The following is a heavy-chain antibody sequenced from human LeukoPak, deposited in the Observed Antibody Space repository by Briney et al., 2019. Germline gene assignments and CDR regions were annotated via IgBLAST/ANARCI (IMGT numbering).Heavy chain of an antibody. J-gene: IGHJ4*02. Sequence: PGGSLRLSCAASGFTFSNAWMSWVRQAPGKGLEWVGRIKSKTDGGTTDYAAPVKGRFTISRDDSKNTLYLQMNSLKTEDTAVYYCTTVPPYGDYVFFSYWGQGTLVTVSS. D-gene: IGHD4-17*01. CDR2: IKSKTDGGTT. V-gene: IGHV3-15*01. CDR3: TTVPPYGDYVFFSY. CDR1: GFTFSNAW.